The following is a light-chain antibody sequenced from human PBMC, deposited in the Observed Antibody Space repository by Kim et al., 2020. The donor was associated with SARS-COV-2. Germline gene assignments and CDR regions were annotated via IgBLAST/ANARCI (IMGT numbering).Light chain of an antibody. Sequence: ASCGDRVTITCRAGPDIANALAWYQQKPGTVPKPLIYAAATLQSGVPSRLSGSGSGTEFTPTIRSLQTEDMATYYCQKYNTDTWTFGPGTKVDIK. CDR3: QKYNTDTWT. CDR2: AAA. V-gene: IGKV1-27*01. J-gene: IGKJ1*01. CDR1: PDIANA.